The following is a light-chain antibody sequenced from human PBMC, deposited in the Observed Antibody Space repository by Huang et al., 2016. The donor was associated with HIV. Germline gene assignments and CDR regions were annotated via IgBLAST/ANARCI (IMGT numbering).Light chain of an antibody. J-gene: IGKJ3*01. CDR3: QQSSSPPPT. CDR2: GAS. V-gene: IGKV1-39*01. CDR1: QSVTKY. Sequence: DIQMTQSPSSLSASVGDRVTITCRATQSVTKYLNWYQQKPGKAPKLLIYGASSLQTGVPLRFSGSGSGTDFTLTISRLQPEDFATYYCQQSSSPPPTFGPGTKVDIK.